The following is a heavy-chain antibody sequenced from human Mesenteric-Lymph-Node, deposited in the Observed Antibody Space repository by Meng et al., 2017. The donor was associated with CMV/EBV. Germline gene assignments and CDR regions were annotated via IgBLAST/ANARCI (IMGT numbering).Heavy chain of an antibody. Sequence: FSPSTSGVTVGWIRQPPGKALEWLALIYWDDDERYSPSLKSRLTITKDTSRRQVVLTMTNMDPVDTATYYCAHRQEGVQPFDYWGPGTLVTVSS. CDR1: FSPSTSGVT. J-gene: IGHJ4*02. V-gene: IGHV2-5*02. CDR2: IYWDDDE. D-gene: IGHD3-16*01. CDR3: AHRQEGVQPFDY.